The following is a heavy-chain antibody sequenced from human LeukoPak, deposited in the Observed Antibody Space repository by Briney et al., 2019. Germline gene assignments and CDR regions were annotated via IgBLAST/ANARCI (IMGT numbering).Heavy chain of an antibody. V-gene: IGHV4-34*01. J-gene: IGHJ4*02. D-gene: IGHD3-22*01. Sequence: KSSETLSLTCAVYGGSFSGYYWSWIRQPPGKGLEWIGEINHSGSTNYNPSLKSRVTISVDTSKNQFSLKLSSVAAADTAVYYCATLYYYDSSGYVDYWGQGTLVTVSS. CDR3: ATLYYYDSSGYVDY. CDR2: INHSGST. CDR1: GGSFSGYY.